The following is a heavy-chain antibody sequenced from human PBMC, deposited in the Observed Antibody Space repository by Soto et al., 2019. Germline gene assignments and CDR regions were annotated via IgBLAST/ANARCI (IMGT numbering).Heavy chain of an antibody. J-gene: IGHJ4*01. CDR2: VYYSGST. CDR3: ARTRMIESWIDY. CDR1: GDSISTYY. Sequence: PSETLSLTCDVSGDSISTYYWSWIRQPPGKGLEWIGYVYYSGSTLYNPSLESRVTLSIDMSKKQVSLKLNSVIAADTAVYYCARTRMIESWIDYWGQGTLVTVSS. D-gene: IGHD2-21*01. V-gene: IGHV4-59*01.